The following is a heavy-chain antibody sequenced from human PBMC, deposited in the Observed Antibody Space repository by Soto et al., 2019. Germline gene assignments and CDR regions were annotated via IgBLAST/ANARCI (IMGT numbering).Heavy chain of an antibody. CDR3: ARHLDPIWFGELCFYY. CDR2: LYYGRSA. J-gene: IGHJ4*02. Sequence: SETLSLTCAVSGDSISSYYCMWIRQPPGKGLESIGYLYYGRSANYNPSLKSRVTISVDTSKNQFSLKLSSVTAADTAVYYCARHLDPIWFGELCFYYWGQGTLVTVSS. D-gene: IGHD3-10*01. CDR1: GDSISSYY. V-gene: IGHV4-59*08.